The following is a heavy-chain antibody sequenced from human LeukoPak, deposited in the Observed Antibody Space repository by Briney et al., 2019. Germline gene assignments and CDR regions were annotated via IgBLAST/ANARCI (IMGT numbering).Heavy chain of an antibody. V-gene: IGHV3-7*01. J-gene: IGHJ4*02. Sequence: GGSLRLSCAASGFTFSSYCMSWVRQAPGKGLEWVANIKQDGSKKYYVDSGKGRVTISRDNAKKSLYLQMNSLRAEVTAVYYCARDGSLFDYWGQGALVTVSS. CDR3: ARDGSLFDY. CDR1: GFTFSSYC. D-gene: IGHD2-15*01. CDR2: IKQDGSKK.